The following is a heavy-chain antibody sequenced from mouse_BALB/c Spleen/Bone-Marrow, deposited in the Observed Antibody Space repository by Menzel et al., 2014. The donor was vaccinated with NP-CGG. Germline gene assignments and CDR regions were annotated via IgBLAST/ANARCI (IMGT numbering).Heavy chain of an antibody. D-gene: IGHD2-2*01. J-gene: IGHJ1*01. V-gene: IGHV1-14*01. Sequence: EVKLQESGPELVKPGASVKMSCMASGYTFTSYVVHWVKQKPGQGLEWIGNINPYNDDTMYNEKFKGKATLTSDKSSSTAYMELSSPTSEDSAVYYCARSLYGYDWYFYVWGAGTTVTVSS. CDR3: ARSLYGYDWYFYV. CDR2: INPYNDDT. CDR1: GYTFTSYV.